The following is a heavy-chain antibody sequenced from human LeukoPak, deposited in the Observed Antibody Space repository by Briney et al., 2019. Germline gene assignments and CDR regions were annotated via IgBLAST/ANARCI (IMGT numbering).Heavy chain of an antibody. CDR1: SFSISSYY. J-gene: IGHJ5*02. D-gene: IGHD6-6*01. Sequence: SETLSLTCTASSFSISSYYWSWVRQPPGKGLEWIGYIYYSGSTNYNPSLKGRFTISVDTSKNQFSLKLSCVTAADTAVYYCARDEYSSYGWFDPWGQGTLVTVSS. V-gene: IGHV4-59*01. CDR2: IYYSGST. CDR3: ARDEYSSYGWFDP.